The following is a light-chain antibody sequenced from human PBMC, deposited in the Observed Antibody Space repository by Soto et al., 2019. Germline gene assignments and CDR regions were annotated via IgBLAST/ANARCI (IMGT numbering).Light chain of an antibody. Sequence: QSALTQPASVSGSPGQSITISCTGTNSDVGSYNLVSWYQHHPGKAPKLMVYEGSRRPSGVSNRFSGSKSGNTASLTISGLQVEDKADYFCCSYAGTSGAHWVFGGGTKLTVL. J-gene: IGLJ3*02. CDR3: CSYAGTSGAHWV. CDR1: NSDVGSYNL. V-gene: IGLV2-23*01. CDR2: EGS.